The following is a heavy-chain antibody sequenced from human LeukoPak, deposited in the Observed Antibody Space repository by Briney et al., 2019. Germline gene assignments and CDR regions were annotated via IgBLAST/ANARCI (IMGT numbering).Heavy chain of an antibody. V-gene: IGHV4-34*01. CDR1: GASLRGSY. CDR3: ARSGNGWYFDT. D-gene: IGHD1-14*01. J-gene: IGHJ2*01. Sequence: PSETLSLTCAVHGASLRGSYWSWIRQPPGKGLQWIGQIDHSGSTHSIPSLKSRVTISLDTSQSQVSLKVNSVTAAATPVYFCARSGNGWYFDTWGRGALVTVS. CDR2: IDHSGST.